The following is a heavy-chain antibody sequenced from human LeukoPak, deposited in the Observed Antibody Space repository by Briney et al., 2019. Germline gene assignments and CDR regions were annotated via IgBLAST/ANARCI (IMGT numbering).Heavy chain of an antibody. CDR3: ARAYDFWSGYYYGDY. CDR2: ISSSGTTI. D-gene: IGHD3-3*01. J-gene: IGHJ4*02. V-gene: IGHV3-11*01. Sequence: GGSLRLSCAASGFTFSDYYMSWIRQAPGKGLEWVSYISSSGTTIYYADSVKGRFTISRDNAKNSLLLQMNSLRAEDTAVYYCARAYDFWSGYYYGDYWGQGTLVTVSS. CDR1: GFTFSDYY.